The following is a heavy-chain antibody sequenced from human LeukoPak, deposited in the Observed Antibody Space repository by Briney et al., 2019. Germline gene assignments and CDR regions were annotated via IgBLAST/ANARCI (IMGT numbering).Heavy chain of an antibody. CDR2: IDHSGST. Sequence: PSETLSLTCAVYGGSFSGYYWSWIRQPPGKGLEWVGEIDHSGSTNYNPSLKSRVTISVDTSKNQFSLKLSSVTAADTAVYYCASSMVYGRWFGPWGQGTLVTVSS. V-gene: IGHV4-34*01. CDR3: ASSMVYGRWFGP. D-gene: IGHD2-8*01. J-gene: IGHJ5*02. CDR1: GGSFSGYY.